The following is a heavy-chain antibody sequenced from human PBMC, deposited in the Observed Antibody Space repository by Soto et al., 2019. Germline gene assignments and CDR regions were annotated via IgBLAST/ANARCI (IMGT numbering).Heavy chain of an antibody. J-gene: IGHJ3*02. D-gene: IGHD1-26*01. CDR2: IYPGDSDT. V-gene: IGHV5-51*01. Sequence: AESLKISCKGSGYSLTTYWVAWVGQLPGKGLEWMGVIYPGDSDTKYSPSFQGQVTISVDRSISTAYLLWTSLKASDTAMYYCARSGTYSAYDIWGQGTMVTVSS. CDR1: GYSLTTYW. CDR3: ARSGTYSAYDI.